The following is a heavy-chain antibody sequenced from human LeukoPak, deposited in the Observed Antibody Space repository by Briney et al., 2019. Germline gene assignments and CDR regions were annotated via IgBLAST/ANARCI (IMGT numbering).Heavy chain of an antibody. CDR2: INSDGSST. D-gene: IGHD4-17*01. CDR1: GFTVSSNY. V-gene: IGHV3-74*01. J-gene: IGHJ4*02. Sequence: GGSLRLSCAASGFTVSSNYMSRVRQAPGKGLVWVSRINSDGSSTSYADSVKGRFTISRDNAKNTLYLQMNSLRAEDTAVYYCARELFYGDSYDYWGQGTLVTVSS. CDR3: ARELFYGDSYDY.